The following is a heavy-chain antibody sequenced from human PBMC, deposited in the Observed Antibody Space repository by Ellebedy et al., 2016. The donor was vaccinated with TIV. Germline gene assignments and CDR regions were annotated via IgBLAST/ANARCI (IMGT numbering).Heavy chain of an antibody. V-gene: IGHV6-1*01. D-gene: IGHD2-21*01. Sequence: SQTLSLTCSISGDSVSSNSAAWNWIRQSPSRGLEWLGRTYYRSKWYNEYAVSMKSRITINPDTSKNKFSLKLNSVTPEDTAIYYCVRDGEMGLDAFDIWGQGTMVTVSS. CDR3: VRDGEMGLDAFDI. CDR2: TYYRSKWYN. J-gene: IGHJ3*02. CDR1: GDSVSSNSAA.